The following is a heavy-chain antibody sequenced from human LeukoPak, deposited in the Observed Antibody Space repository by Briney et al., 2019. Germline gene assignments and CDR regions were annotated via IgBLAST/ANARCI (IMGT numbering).Heavy chain of an antibody. D-gene: IGHD3-10*01. V-gene: IGHV1-18*01. Sequence: GASVKVSCKTSRCTCTTYGISWVRQAPGQGLEWMGWINPDNGNTNYAQKLQGRVTMTTDTSTTTAYMELRSLTSDDTAVYYCARDRGTGSGSRSWFDPWGQGTLVTVSS. CDR3: ARDRGTGSGSRSWFDP. J-gene: IGHJ5*02. CDR2: INPDNGNT. CDR1: RCTCTTYG.